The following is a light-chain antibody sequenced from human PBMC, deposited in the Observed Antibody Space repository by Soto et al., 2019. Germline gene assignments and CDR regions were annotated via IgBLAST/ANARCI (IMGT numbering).Light chain of an antibody. Sequence: QSVLTQPPSVSAAPGQKVTISCSGSSSNIGNNYVSWYQQLPGAAPKLLIYDHNKRPSGIPDRFSGSKSGTSATLGIPGLQPGDEADYYCGTWDSSLSAGGVFGSGSKVTVL. J-gene: IGLJ1*01. CDR3: GTWDSSLSAGGV. CDR2: DHN. V-gene: IGLV1-51*01. CDR1: SSNIGNNY.